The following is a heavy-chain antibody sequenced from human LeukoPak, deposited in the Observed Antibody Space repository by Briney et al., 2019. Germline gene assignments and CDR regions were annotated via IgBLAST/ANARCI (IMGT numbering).Heavy chain of an antibody. CDR1: SGSISKYY. CDR3: ARRFPWYFDL. Sequence: SETLSLTCTVSSGSISKYYWSWIRQSPGKGLEWIGYIYYSGSTTNNPSLKSRVTMSVDMSKNQLSLKLSSVTAADTAVYYCARRFPWYFDLWGRGTLVTVSS. CDR2: IYYSGST. J-gene: IGHJ2*01. V-gene: IGHV4-59*12.